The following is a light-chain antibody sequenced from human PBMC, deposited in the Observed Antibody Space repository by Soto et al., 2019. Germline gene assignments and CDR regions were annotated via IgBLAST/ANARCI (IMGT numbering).Light chain of an antibody. CDR2: AAS. J-gene: IGKJ2*01. V-gene: IGKV1-6*01. CDR1: QGIRND. Sequence: AIQLTQSPSSLSASVGDRVTITCRASQGIRNDLGWYQQKPGKAPKLLVYAASSLQSGVPSRFSGSGSGTDFTLTISSLQPEDFATYYCLQDYNYPSTFGQGTKLEI. CDR3: LQDYNYPST.